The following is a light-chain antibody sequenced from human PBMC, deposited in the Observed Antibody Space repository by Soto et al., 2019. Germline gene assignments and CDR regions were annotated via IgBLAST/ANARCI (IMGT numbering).Light chain of an antibody. CDR3: QQYNNWPLL. V-gene: IGKV3-15*01. Sequence: EIVMTQSPATLSVSPGERATLSCRASQSVSSNLAWYQQKPGQAPRLLIYGASTRATGIPARFSGSGSGTELTLTISSLQSEDVAVYYCQQYNNWPLLFGQGTKLEIK. J-gene: IGKJ2*01. CDR1: QSVSSN. CDR2: GAS.